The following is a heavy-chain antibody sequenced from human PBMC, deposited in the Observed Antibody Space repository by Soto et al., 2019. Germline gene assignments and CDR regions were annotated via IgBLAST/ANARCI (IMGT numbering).Heavy chain of an antibody. CDR2: ITPVSGSA. Sequence: SVKVSCKASGGSIRNYAVSGVRQAPGQGLEWMGGITPVSGSAQYAQKFQDRVTITADASTGTVYMELSSLRSEDTAVYYCATRGGLLRGVIITGRYYYYGMDVWGQGTTVTVSS. CDR1: GGSIRNYA. D-gene: IGHD3-10*01. V-gene: IGHV1-69*13. J-gene: IGHJ6*02. CDR3: ATRGGLLRGVIITGRYYYYGMDV.